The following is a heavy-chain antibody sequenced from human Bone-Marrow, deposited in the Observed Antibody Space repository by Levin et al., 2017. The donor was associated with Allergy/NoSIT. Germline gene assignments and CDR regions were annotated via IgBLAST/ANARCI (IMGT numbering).Heavy chain of an antibody. CDR2: IHRDGSAP. CDR3: ATYIQRAADAF. D-gene: IGHD5-18*01. V-gene: IGHV3-23*03. CDR1: GFPFSAYA. J-gene: IGHJ4*02. Sequence: GGSLRLSCVASGFPFSAYAIIWVRQAPGKGLQFVSGIHRDGSAPSYADFVEGRFTISRDNLKNTVYLQLNALRPDDTATYFCATYIQRAADAFWGLGTLVSVSS.